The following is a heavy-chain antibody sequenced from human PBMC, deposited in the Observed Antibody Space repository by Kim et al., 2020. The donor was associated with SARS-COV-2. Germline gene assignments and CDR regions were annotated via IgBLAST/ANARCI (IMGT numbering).Heavy chain of an antibody. CDR1: GFTFSSYG. CDR2: ISYDGSNK. CDR3: ARDITMVRGWGDYYYYYGMDV. V-gene: IGHV3-33*05. Sequence: GGSLRLSCAASGFTFSSYGMHWVRQAPGKGLEWVAVISYDGSNKYYADSVKGRFTISRDNSKNTLYLQMNSLRAEDTAVYYCARDITMVRGWGDYYYYYGMDVWGQGTTVTVSS. J-gene: IGHJ6*02. D-gene: IGHD3-10*01.